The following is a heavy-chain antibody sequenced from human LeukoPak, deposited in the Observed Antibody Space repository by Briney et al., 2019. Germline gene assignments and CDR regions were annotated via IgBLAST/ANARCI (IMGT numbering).Heavy chain of an antibody. D-gene: IGHD6-19*01. CDR3: ARDVGRGWFDY. Sequence: EGSLRLSCAASGFTFTSHWISWVRQVPGRGLEWVGNTNQDGSEKNYVDSVKGRFTISRDNTKNTLYLQMNSLRAEDTAVYSCARDVGRGWFDYWGQGTLVTVSS. V-gene: IGHV3-7*01. J-gene: IGHJ4*02. CDR2: TNQDGSEK. CDR1: GFTFTSHW.